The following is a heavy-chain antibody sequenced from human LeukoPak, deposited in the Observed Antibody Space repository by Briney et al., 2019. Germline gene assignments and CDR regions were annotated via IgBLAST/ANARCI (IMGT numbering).Heavy chain of an antibody. D-gene: IGHD6-13*01. CDR3: ARDPESSSFDL. CDR1: GFSFSTYW. Sequence: GGSLRLSCAASGFSFSTYWMSSVRQTPEKGLEFVANIDQGGSVRNYMDSLKGRCTISRDNAKKSLYLEINSLRADDTAVYYCARDPESSSFDLWGRGALVTVSS. V-gene: IGHV3-7*01. J-gene: IGHJ4*02. CDR2: IDQGGSVR.